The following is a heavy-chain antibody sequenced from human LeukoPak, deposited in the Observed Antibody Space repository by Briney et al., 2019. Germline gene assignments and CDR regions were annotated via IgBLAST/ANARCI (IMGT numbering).Heavy chain of an antibody. D-gene: IGHD5-18*01. Sequence: PSETLSLTCAVYGGSFSGYYWSWIRQPPGKGLEWIGEINHSGSTNYNPSLKSRVTISLDTSKNQFSLKLSSVTAADTAVYYCARGRLRGYSYGYVNAFDIWGQGTMVTVSS. CDR1: GGSFSGYY. CDR2: INHSGST. CDR3: ARGRLRGYSYGYVNAFDI. J-gene: IGHJ3*02. V-gene: IGHV4-34*01.